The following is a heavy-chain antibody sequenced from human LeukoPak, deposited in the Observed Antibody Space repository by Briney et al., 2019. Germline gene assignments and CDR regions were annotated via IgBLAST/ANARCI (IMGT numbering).Heavy chain of an antibody. CDR3: ASLDWYSGSYDFDY. J-gene: IGHJ4*02. CDR1: GGSFSGYY. Sequence: PSETLSLTCAVYGGSFSGYYWSWLRQPPGKGLEWIGEINHSGSTNYNPSLTSRVTISVDTSKNQFSLKLSSVTGAVRAVYYCASLDWYSGSYDFDYWGQGTLVTDSS. CDR2: INHSGST. D-gene: IGHD1-26*01. V-gene: IGHV4-34*01.